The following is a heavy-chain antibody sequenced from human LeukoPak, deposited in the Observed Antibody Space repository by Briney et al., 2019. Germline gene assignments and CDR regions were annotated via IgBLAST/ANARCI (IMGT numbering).Heavy chain of an antibody. J-gene: IGHJ4*02. V-gene: IGHV3-23*01. D-gene: IGHD2-2*02. CDR1: GFTFSSYA. CDR2: ISGSGGST. CDR3: AKEYCSSTSCYSYFDY. Sequence: PGGSLRLSCAASGFTFSSYAMGWVRQAPGKGLEWVSAISGSGGSTYYADSVKGRFTISRDNSKNTLYLQMNSLRAEDTAVYYCAKEYCSSTSCYSYFDYWGQGTLVTVSS.